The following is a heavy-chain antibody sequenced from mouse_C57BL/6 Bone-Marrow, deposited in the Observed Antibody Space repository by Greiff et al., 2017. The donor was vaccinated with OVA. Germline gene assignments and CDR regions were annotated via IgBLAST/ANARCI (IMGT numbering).Heavy chain of an antibody. V-gene: IGHV1-69*01. CDR2: IDPSDSYT. CDR3: ARRIYYGSIYGLFDY. D-gene: IGHD1-1*01. J-gene: IGHJ2*01. CDR1: GFTFTSYW. Sequence: QVQLLQPGADFVMPGASVKLSCKASGFTFTSYWMHWVMQTPGQGLEWIAAIDPSDSYTNYTQKVQGKSTWTVDKSSRPTYMQHSSLTSEDSAVCYFARRIYYGSIYGLFDYWGRGTTLTVSS.